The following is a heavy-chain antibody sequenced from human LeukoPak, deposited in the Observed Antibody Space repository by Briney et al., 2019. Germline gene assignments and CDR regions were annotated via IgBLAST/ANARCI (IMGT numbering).Heavy chain of an antibody. V-gene: IGHV3-9*01. CDR1: GLLFEDYG. CDR3: AKTGGGHRSYHYYGMDV. CDR2: MSWNSGSI. D-gene: IGHD3-16*02. J-gene: IGHJ6*02. Sequence: GGSLRLSCVASGLLFEDYGMRWVRQAPGKSLEWVSGMSWNSGSIDYADSVKGRFTISRDNAKNTLYLQMNSLRVEDTALYYCAKTGGGHRSYHYYGMDVWGQGTTVTVS.